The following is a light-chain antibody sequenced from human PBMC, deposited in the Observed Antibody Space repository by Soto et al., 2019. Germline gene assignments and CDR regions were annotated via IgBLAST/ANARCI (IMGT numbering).Light chain of an antibody. CDR1: RSVLYRSKNY. CDR2: WAS. CDR3: QQYFNTPFT. J-gene: IGKJ3*01. Sequence: DIVMTQSPDSLAVPLGERATIKCKSSRSVLYRSKNYLAWYQQKSGQPPKLLIHWASTREFGVSDRFSGSGSGTDFTLTISSLQAEDVAVYYCQQYFNTPFTFGPGTKVDVQ. V-gene: IGKV4-1*01.